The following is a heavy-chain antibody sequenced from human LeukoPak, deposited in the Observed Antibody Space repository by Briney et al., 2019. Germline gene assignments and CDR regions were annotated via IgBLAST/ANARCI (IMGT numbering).Heavy chain of an antibody. CDR2: TYYRSKWYD. CDR1: GDSFSSNSAA. D-gene: IGHD6-13*01. CDR3: ARDTIAAAGTSPFDY. V-gene: IGHV6-1*01. J-gene: IGHJ4*02. Sequence: SQTLSLTCAISGDSFSSNSAAWNWIRQSPSRGLEWLGRTYYRSKWYDDYAVSVKGRITIIPDTSKNQFSLQLNSVTPEDTAVYYCARDTIAAAGTSPFDYWGQGTLVTVSS.